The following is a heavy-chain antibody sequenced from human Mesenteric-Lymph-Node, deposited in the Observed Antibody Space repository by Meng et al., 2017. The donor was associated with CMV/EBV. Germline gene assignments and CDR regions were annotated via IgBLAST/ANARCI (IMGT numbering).Heavy chain of an antibody. CDR3: ARGPFWSGHQPHYFDY. J-gene: IGHJ4*02. CDR1: GYTFTSYD. V-gene: IGHV1-8*02. D-gene: IGHD3-3*01. Sequence: ASVKVSCKASGYTFTSYDINWVRQATGQGLEWMGWMNPNSGNTGYAQKFQGRVTITRDTSITTAYMELSSLRSDDTAVYYCARGPFWSGHQPHYFDYWGQGTLVTVS. CDR2: MNPNSGNT.